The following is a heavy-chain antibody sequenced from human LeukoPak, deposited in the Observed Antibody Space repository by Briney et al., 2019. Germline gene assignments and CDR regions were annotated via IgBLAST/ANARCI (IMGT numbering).Heavy chain of an antibody. Sequence: SETLSLTRTVSGGFISSYYWSWIRQPPGKGLEWIGYIYYSGSTNYNPSLKSRVTISVDTSKNQFSLKLSSVTAADTAVYYCARDNWGWGYFDYWGQGTLVTVSS. CDR3: ARDNWGWGYFDY. V-gene: IGHV4-59*01. CDR1: GGFISSYY. J-gene: IGHJ4*02. CDR2: IYYSGST. D-gene: IGHD7-27*01.